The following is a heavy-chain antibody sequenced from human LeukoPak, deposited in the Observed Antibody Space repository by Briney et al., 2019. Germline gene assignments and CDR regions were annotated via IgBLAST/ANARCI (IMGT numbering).Heavy chain of an antibody. J-gene: IGHJ6*04. V-gene: IGHV1-69*06. CDR3: ARGLSGPADGMDV. D-gene: IGHD6-19*01. Sequence: ASVKVSCKASGGAFSSYAISWVRQAPGQGLEWMGGIIPIFGTANYAQKFQGRVTITADKSTSTAYMELSSLRSEDTAVYYCARGLSGPADGMDVWGKGTTVTVSS. CDR1: GGAFSSYA. CDR2: IIPIFGTA.